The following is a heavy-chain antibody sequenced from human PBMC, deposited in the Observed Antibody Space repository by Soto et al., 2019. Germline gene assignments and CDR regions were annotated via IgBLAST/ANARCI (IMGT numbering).Heavy chain of an antibody. J-gene: IGHJ4*02. D-gene: IGHD3-10*01. CDR2: IGGGGSST. V-gene: IGHV3-23*01. CDR1: GFTFSTYV. Sequence: GGSLRLSCAASGFTFSTYVMSWVRQAPGEGPEWVSTIGGGGSSTYYADSVKGRFTISRDNSKNTLYLQMNSLRPEDTAVYYCAKEGALGLYYFDYWGQGTLVTVSS. CDR3: AKEGALGLYYFDY.